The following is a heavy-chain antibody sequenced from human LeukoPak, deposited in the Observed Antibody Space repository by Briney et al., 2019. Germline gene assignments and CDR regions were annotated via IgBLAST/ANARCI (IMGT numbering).Heavy chain of an antibody. V-gene: IGHV3-23*01. D-gene: IGHD3-22*01. CDR3: AKDAPGIGYDSSGYYVPFDY. J-gene: IGHJ4*02. CDR2: ISGSGGST. CDR1: GFTFSSYA. Sequence: GGSLRLSCAASGFTFSSYAMSWVRQAPGKGLECVSAISGSGGSTYYVDSVKGWFTISRGNSKNTLYLQMNRLRADDTAVYYCAKDAPGIGYDSSGYYVPFDYWGQGTLVTVSS.